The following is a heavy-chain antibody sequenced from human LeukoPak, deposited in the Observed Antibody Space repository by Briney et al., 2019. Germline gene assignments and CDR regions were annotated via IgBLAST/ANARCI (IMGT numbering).Heavy chain of an antibody. CDR2: IKQDGSEK. CDR3: ARDSFGAA. J-gene: IGHJ5*02. D-gene: IGHD3-10*01. CDR1: GFTFSGYA. V-gene: IGHV3-7*01. Sequence: PGRSLRLSCAASGFTFSGYAMHWVRQAPGKGLEWVANIKQDGSEKYYVDSVKGRFTISRDNAKNSLYLQMNSLRAEDTAVYYCARDSFGAAWGQGTLVTVSS.